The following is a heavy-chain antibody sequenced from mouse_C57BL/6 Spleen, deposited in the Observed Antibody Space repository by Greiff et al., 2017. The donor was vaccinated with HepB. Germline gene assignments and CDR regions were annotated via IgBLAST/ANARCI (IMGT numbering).Heavy chain of an antibody. CDR3: ARVGDYYGSREPFAY. CDR1: GYTFTGYW. J-gene: IGHJ3*01. Sequence: VQLQESGAELMKPGASVKLSCKATGYTFTGYWIEWVKQRPGHGLEWIGEILPGSGSTNYNEKFKGKATFTADTSSNTAYMQLSSLRTEDSDIYYCARVGDYYGSREPFAYWGQGTLVTVSA. CDR2: ILPGSGST. V-gene: IGHV1-9*01. D-gene: IGHD1-1*01.